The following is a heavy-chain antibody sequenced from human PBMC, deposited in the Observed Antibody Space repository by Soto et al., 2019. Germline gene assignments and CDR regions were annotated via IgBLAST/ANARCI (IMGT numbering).Heavy chain of an antibody. CDR3: AKDCIAVAAFNGMDA. D-gene: IGHD6-19*01. CDR2: ISWNSGGI. J-gene: IGHJ6*02. Sequence: EVQLVESGGGLVQPGRSLRLSCAASGFKFDDYAMHWVRQAPGKGLEWVAGISWNSGGIVYADSVKGRFTISRDNAKRSLSLQMHRLRVEDTAFYYCAKDCIAVAAFNGMDAWGQGTTVTVSS. CDR1: GFKFDDYA. V-gene: IGHV3-9*01.